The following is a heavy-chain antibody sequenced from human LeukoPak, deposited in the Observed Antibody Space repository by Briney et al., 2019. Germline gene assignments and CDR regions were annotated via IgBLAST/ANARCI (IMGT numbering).Heavy chain of an antibody. D-gene: IGHD2-8*02. Sequence: PSETLSLTCTVSGGSISSNYWSWIRQSPGKGLEWIGYIYYVGSTNYSPSLKSRVNISVDTSKNQFSLKMTSVTAADTAVYYCATTRTGFSSDYWGQGTLVTVSS. CDR3: ATTRTGFSSDY. CDR1: GGSISSNY. CDR2: IYYVGST. V-gene: IGHV4-59*12. J-gene: IGHJ4*02.